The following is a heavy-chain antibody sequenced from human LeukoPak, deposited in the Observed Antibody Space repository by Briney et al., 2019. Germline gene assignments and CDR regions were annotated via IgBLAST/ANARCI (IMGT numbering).Heavy chain of an antibody. V-gene: IGHV3-23*01. CDR1: GFTFSSYA. Sequence: GGSLRLSCAASGFTFSSYAMSWVRQAPGKGLEWVSAISGSGGSTYYADSVKGRFTISRDNSKNTLYLQMNSLRAEDTAVYYCAKSTDPSLGATLALDYWGQGTLVTVSS. D-gene: IGHD1-26*01. CDR3: AKSTDPSLGATLALDY. CDR2: ISGSGGST. J-gene: IGHJ4*02.